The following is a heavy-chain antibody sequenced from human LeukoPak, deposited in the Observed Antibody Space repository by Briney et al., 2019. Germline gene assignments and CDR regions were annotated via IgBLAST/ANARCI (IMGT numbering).Heavy chain of an antibody. CDR2: MYTGGTT. J-gene: IGHJ4*02. D-gene: IGHD3-16*01. V-gene: IGHV3-23*01. CDR1: GFTFSSHA. CDR3: AKDEATSGGGLAS. Sequence: GGSLRLSCGASGFTFSSHAMSWVRQAPGKGLEWVSAMYTGGTTYYADSVQGRFTISRDNSKNTLYLQMNSLRAEDTAVYYCAKDEATSGGGLASWGQGTLVTVSS.